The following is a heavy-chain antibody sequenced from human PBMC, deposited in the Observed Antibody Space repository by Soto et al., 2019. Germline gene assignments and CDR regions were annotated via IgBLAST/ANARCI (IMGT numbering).Heavy chain of an antibody. CDR3: AKNYDSSGYNPFDY. V-gene: IGHV3-30*18. D-gene: IGHD3-22*01. Sequence: GGSLRLSCAASGFTFSSYGMHWVRQAPGKGLEWVAVISYDGSNKYYADSVKGRFTISRDNSKNTLYLQMNSLRAEDTAVYYCAKNYDSSGYNPFDYCGQGTLVTVSS. CDR2: ISYDGSNK. CDR1: GFTFSSYG. J-gene: IGHJ4*02.